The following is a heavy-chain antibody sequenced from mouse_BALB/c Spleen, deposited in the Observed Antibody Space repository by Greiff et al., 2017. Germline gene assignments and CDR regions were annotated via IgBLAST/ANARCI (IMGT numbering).Heavy chain of an antibody. CDR3: ARDHYGSSY. J-gene: IGHJ2*01. D-gene: IGHD1-1*01. CDR1: GFTFSSYA. CDR2: ISSGGST. V-gene: IGHV5-6-5*01. Sequence: EVMLVESGGGLVKPGGSLKLSCAASGFTFSSYAMSWVRQTPEKRLEWVASISSGGSTYYPDSVKGRFTISRDNARNILYLQMSSLRSEDTAMYYCARDHYGSSYWGQGTTLTDSS.